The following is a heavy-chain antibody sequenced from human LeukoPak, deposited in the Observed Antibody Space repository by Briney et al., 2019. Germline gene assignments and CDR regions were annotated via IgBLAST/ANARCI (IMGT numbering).Heavy chain of an antibody. CDR1: GGSISSYY. Sequence: SETLSLTCTVSGGSISSYYWSWIRQPPGKGLEWIGYIYYSGSTNYNPPLKSRVTISVDTSKNQFSLKLSSVTAADTAVYYCARHLTGWSFYWGQGTLVTVSS. V-gene: IGHV4-59*08. D-gene: IGHD3-10*01. CDR2: IYYSGST. CDR3: ARHLTGWSFY. J-gene: IGHJ4*02.